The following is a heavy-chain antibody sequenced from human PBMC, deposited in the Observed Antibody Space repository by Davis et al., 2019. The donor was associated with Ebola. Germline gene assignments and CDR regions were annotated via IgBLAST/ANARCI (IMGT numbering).Heavy chain of an antibody. CDR2: IYHSGST. V-gene: IGHV4-30-2*02. CDR3: VRTNILLWFGDLLDNGMDV. Sequence: MPSETLFLTCAVSGGSISSGGYSWSWIRQPPGKGLEWIGYIYHSGSTYYNPSLKSRVTISVDRSKNQFSLKLSSVTAADTAVYYCVRTNILLWFGDLLDNGMDVWGKGITVTVSS. D-gene: IGHD3-10*01. J-gene: IGHJ6*04. CDR1: GGSISSGGYS.